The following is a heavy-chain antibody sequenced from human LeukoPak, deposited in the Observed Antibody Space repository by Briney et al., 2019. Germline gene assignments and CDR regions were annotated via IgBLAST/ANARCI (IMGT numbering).Heavy chain of an antibody. CDR1: GFTFSSYA. CDR3: AKDRSVNYYDSRTFDY. D-gene: IGHD3-22*01. CDR2: IRYDGSNK. V-gene: IGHV3-30*02. J-gene: IGHJ4*02. Sequence: GGSLRLSCAASGFTFSSYAMHWVRQAPGKGLEWVAFIRYDGSNKYYADSVKGRFTISRDNSKNTLYLQMNSLRAEDTAVYYCAKDRSVNYYDSRTFDYWGQGTLVTVSS.